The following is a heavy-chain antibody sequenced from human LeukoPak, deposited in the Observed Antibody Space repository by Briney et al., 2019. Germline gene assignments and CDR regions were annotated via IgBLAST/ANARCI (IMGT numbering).Heavy chain of an antibody. D-gene: IGHD2-2*01. V-gene: IGHV1-69*05. CDR2: IIPIFGTA. J-gene: IGHJ6*03. CDR3: ARVGYCSSTSCPNDGYYYYMDV. CDR1: GGTFGSYA. Sequence: GASVKVSCKASGGTFGSYAISWVRQAPGQGLEWMGGIIPIFGTANYAQKFQGRVTITTDESTSTAYMELSSLRSENTAVYYCARVGYCSSTSCPNDGYYYYMDVWGKGTTVTVSS.